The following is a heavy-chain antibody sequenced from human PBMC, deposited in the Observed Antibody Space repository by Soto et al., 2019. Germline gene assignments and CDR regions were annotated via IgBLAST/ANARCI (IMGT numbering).Heavy chain of an antibody. CDR3: AREVDSAATSDAFDI. CDR2: IYYTGSA. V-gene: IGHV4-31*03. J-gene: IGHJ3*02. CDR1: GGSISSDNYF. D-gene: IGHD6-25*01. Sequence: PSETLSLTCSVSGGSISSDNYFWSWIRQHPGKGLEWIGYIYYTGSAYYSPSLESRVTISVDTSKNQFSLRLNSVTAADTAMYYCAREVDSAATSDAFDIWGQGTMVTVSS.